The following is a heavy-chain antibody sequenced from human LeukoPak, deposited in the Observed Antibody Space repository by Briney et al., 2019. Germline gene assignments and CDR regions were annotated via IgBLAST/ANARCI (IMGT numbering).Heavy chain of an antibody. J-gene: IGHJ2*01. CDR2: IIPILGIA. CDR1: GGTFSSYA. Sequence: GASVKVSCKASGGTFSSYAISWVRQAPGQGLEWMGRIIPILGIANYAQKFQGRVTITADKSTRTAYMELSSLRSEDTAVYYCAREQQLVLGWYFDLWGRGTLVTVSS. V-gene: IGHV1-69*04. CDR3: AREQQLVLGWYFDL. D-gene: IGHD6-13*01.